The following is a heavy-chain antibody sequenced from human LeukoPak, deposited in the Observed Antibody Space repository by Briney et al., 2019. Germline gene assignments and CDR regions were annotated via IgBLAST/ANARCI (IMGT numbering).Heavy chain of an antibody. Sequence: SQTLSLTCAISGDSVSSNSAAWNWIRQSPSRGLEWLGRTYYRSKWYNDYAVSVKSRITINPDTSKNQFSLQLNSVTPEDTAVYYCAREIGRAGHFHYYYMDVWGKGTTVTISS. CDR3: AREIGRAGHFHYYYMDV. CDR2: TYYRSKWYN. J-gene: IGHJ6*03. V-gene: IGHV6-1*01. CDR1: GDSVSSNSAA. D-gene: IGHD3-22*01.